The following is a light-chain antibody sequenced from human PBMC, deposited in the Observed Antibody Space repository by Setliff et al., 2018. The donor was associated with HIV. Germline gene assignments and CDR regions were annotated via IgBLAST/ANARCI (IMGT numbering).Light chain of an antibody. V-gene: IGLV2-23*02. Sequence: LTQPASMSGSPGQSITISCTGTSSDVGGYNLVSWYQHQPGKAPKLMISEVSKRPSGVSNRFSGSRSGNTASLTNSGLQAEDEADYYFCSYAGTITFYVFGTGTKVTVL. CDR1: SSDVGGYNL. CDR2: EVS. CDR3: CSYAGTITFYV. J-gene: IGLJ1*01.